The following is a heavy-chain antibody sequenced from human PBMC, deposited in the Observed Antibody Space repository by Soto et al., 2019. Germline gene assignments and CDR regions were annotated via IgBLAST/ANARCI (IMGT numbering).Heavy chain of an antibody. CDR3: ARYIVVVPAAASFDY. CDR1: GGSISSVGYY. V-gene: IGHV4-31*03. D-gene: IGHD2-2*01. J-gene: IGHJ4*02. Sequence: SETLSLTCTVSGGSISSVGYYWSWIRQHPGKGLEWIGYIYYSGSTYYNPSLKSRVTISVDTSKNQFSLKLSSVTAADTAVYYCARYIVVVPAAASFDYWGQGTLVTVSS. CDR2: IYYSGST.